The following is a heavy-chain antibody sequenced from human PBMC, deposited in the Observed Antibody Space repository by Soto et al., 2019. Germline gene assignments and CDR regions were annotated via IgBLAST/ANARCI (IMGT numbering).Heavy chain of an antibody. CDR1: GGSISIDSFY. CDR3: AGRSRLSRDYNFGQIHFDH. CDR2: IYYSGNT. J-gene: IGHJ4*02. V-gene: IGHV4-39*01. D-gene: IGHD1-1*01. Sequence: QLQLQESGPGLVKPSETLSLSCTVSGGSISIDSFYWGWIRQPPGKGLEWIGSIYYSGNTYYNPSLKSRVTISEDTSNNQFSLKLSSLTAADTAVYYCAGRSRLSRDYNFGQIHFDHWGQGTLVTVSS.